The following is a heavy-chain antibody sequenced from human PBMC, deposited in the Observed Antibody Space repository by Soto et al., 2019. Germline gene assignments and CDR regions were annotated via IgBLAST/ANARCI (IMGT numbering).Heavy chain of an antibody. V-gene: IGHV4-34*01. J-gene: IGHJ5*02. D-gene: IGHD1-1*01. Sequence: XESLSLACGVYGGSFTAYHGNWIRQSPGQGLEWIGEINHSGTTKYNPSLASRINLSVDTSKKQFSLKMFSVTAADTDIYYCARGWRFDPWGQGTQVTVSS. CDR1: GGSFTAYH. CDR3: ARGWRFDP. CDR2: INHSGTT.